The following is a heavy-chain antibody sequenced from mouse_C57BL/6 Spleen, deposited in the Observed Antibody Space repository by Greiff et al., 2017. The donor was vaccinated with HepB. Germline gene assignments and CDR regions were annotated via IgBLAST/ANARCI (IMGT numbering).Heavy chain of an antibody. V-gene: IGHV14-2*01. D-gene: IGHD3-2*02. J-gene: IGHJ2*01. CDR3: ARSGSSGYYFDY. CDR1: GFNIKDYY. CDR2: IDPEDGET. Sequence: EVKLVESGAELVKPGASVKLSCTASGFNIKDYYMHWVKQRTEQGLEWIGRIDPEDGETKYAPKFQVKATITADTSSNTAYLQLSSLTSEETAVYYCARSGSSGYYFDYWGQGTTLTVSS.